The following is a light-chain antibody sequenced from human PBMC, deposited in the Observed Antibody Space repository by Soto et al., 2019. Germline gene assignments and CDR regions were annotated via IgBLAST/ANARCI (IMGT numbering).Light chain of an antibody. V-gene: IGKV1-27*01. CDR2: AAS. CDR1: QGISSF. J-gene: IGKJ4*01. CDR3: QKYDSAPSLT. Sequence: DIQMTQSPSSLSASVGDRVTVTCRASQGISSFLAWYQQKTGKVPKLLIYAASTLQPGVPSRFSGSGYGTDFTLTISSLQPEDVATYYCQKYDSAPSLTFGGGTKVEIK.